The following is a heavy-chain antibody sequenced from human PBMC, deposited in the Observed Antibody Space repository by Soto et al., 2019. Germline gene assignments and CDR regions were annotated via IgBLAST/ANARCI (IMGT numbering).Heavy chain of an antibody. CDR2: IHYSGST. J-gene: IGHJ6*02. Sequence: SETLSLTCAVSGVSFSSYYWSWIRQPPGKGLEWIGYIHYSGSTNYNPSLKSRVTISVDTSKNQFSLKLSSVTAADTAVYYCARLVKSYYYYYGMDVWGQGTTVTVSS. CDR3: ARLVKSYYYYYGMDV. V-gene: IGHV4-59*08. D-gene: IGHD3-10*01. CDR1: GVSFSSYY.